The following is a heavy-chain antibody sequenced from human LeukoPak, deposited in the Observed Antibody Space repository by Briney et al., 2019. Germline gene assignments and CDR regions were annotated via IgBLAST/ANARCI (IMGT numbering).Heavy chain of an antibody. D-gene: IGHD3-22*01. CDR3: ARDTANYYYDSSGYYFDY. CDR2: INPRGGST. Sequence: ASVKVSCKASGYTFISYYMHWVRQAPGQGLEWMGIINPRGGSTSYAQKSQGRVTMTRDTSTSTVYMELSSLRSEDTAVYYCARDTANYYYDSSGYYFDYWGQGTLVAVSS. V-gene: IGHV1-46*01. CDR1: GYTFISYY. J-gene: IGHJ4*02.